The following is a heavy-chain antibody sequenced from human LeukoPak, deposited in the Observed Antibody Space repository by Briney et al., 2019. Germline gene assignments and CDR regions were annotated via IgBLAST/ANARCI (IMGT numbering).Heavy chain of an antibody. D-gene: IGHD6-13*01. J-gene: IGHJ6*03. CDR2: IYTSGST. Sequence: PSETLSLTCTVSGGSISSYYWSWIRQPAGKGLEWIGRIYTSGSTNYNPSLKSRVTISVDKSKNQFSLKLSSVTAADTAVYYCARDIGAAAGPYYYMDVWGKGTTVTVSS. CDR1: GGSISSYY. V-gene: IGHV4-4*07. CDR3: ARDIGAAAGPYYYMDV.